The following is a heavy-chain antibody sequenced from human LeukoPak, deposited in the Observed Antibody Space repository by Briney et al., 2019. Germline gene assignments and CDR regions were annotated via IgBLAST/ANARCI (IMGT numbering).Heavy chain of an antibody. D-gene: IGHD5-18*01. CDR2: ISYSGST. CDR3: ARGLKTAMVTFPVDY. CDR1: GGSISSRSNY. Sequence: PSETLSLTCTVSGGSISSRSNYWGWLRQPPGKGLEWIGSISYSGSTYYNPSLKSRVTISVDTSKNQFSLKLSSVTAADTAVYYCARGLKTAMVTFPVDYWGQGTLVTVSS. J-gene: IGHJ4*02. V-gene: IGHV4-39*07.